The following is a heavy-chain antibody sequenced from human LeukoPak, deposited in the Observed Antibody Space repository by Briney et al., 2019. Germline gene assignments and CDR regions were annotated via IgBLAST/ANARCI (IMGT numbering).Heavy chain of an antibody. Sequence: SETLSLTCTVSGGSVSSGSYYWSWIRQPPGKGLEWIGYIYYSGSTNYNPSLKSRVTISVDTSKNQFSLKLSSVTAADMAVYYCARRARGSYFDYWGQGTLVTVSS. CDR3: ARRARGSYFDY. V-gene: IGHV4-61*01. J-gene: IGHJ4*02. CDR2: IYYSGST. CDR1: GGSVSSGSYY. D-gene: IGHD1-26*01.